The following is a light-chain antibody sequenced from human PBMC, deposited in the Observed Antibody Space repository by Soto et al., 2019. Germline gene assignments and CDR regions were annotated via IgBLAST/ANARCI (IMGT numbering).Light chain of an antibody. CDR2: RNN. CDR3: AAWDDSLSGHWV. Sequence: QSVLTQPPLASGTPGQRVTISCSGSSSNIGSNYVYWYQQLPGTAPKLLIYRNNQRPSGVPDRLSGSKSGTSASLAISGLRSEDEAYYDCAAWDDSLSGHWVFGGGTKLTVL. J-gene: IGLJ3*02. CDR1: SSNIGSNY. V-gene: IGLV1-47*01.